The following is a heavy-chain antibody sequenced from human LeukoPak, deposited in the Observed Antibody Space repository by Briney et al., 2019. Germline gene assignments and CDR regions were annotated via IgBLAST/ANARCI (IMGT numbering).Heavy chain of an antibody. Sequence: GGSLRLSCAVYGITLSELWMNWVRQAPGKGLEWVSSISSSSSYIYYADPVKGRFTISRDNAKNSLYLQMNSLRAEDTAVYYCARAVEAIAARPDFDYWGQGTLVTVSS. CDR1: GITLSELW. J-gene: IGHJ4*02. D-gene: IGHD6-6*01. V-gene: IGHV3-21*01. CDR2: ISSSSSYI. CDR3: ARAVEAIAARPDFDY.